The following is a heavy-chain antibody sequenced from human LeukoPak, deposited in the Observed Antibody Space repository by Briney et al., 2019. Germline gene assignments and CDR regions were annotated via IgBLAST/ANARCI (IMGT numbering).Heavy chain of an antibody. CDR1: GSTFSSYS. J-gene: IGHJ5*02. V-gene: IGHV3-21*01. CDR3: ARDSIAARPRGWFDP. Sequence: GGSLRLSCAASGSTFSSYSMNWVRQAPGKGLEWVSSISSSSSYIYYADSVKGRFTISRDNAKNSLYLQMNSLRAEDTAVYYCARDSIAARPRGWFDPWGQGTLVTVSS. D-gene: IGHD6-6*01. CDR2: ISSSSSYI.